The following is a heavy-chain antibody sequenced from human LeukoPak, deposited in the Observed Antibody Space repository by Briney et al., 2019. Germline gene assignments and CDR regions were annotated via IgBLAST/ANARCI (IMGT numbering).Heavy chain of an antibody. CDR3: AKSPGSVIFRGDY. CDR1: GFTVSSTY. Sequence: GGSLRLSCAVSGFTVSSTYMSWVRQAPGKGLEWVSVIYSGGSTYYADSVKGRFTISRDNSKNTLYLQMNSLRTEDTAVYYCAKSPGSVIFRGDYWGQGTLVTVSS. V-gene: IGHV3-53*05. J-gene: IGHJ4*02. CDR2: IYSGGST. D-gene: IGHD5/OR15-5a*01.